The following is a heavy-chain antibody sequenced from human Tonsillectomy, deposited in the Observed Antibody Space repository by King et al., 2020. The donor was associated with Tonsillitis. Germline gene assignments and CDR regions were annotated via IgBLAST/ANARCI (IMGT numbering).Heavy chain of an antibody. D-gene: IGHD5-24*01. CDR2: IRSKAYGGTT. J-gene: IGHJ6*03. CDR3: TRYHRLIGRDGYNWDYYHYMDV. V-gene: IGHV3-49*04. Sequence: VQLVESGGGLVQPGRSLRLSCPTSGFTFGDYAMSWVRQAPGKGLEWVGFIRSKAYGGTTEYAASVKGRFFISRDDSKSIAYLQMNSLKTEDTAVYSCTRYHRLIGRDGYNWDYYHYMDVWGKGTTVTVSS. CDR1: GFTFGDYA.